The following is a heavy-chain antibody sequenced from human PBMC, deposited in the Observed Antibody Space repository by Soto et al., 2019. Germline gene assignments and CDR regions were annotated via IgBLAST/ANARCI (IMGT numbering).Heavy chain of an antibody. D-gene: IGHD2-2*01. J-gene: IGHJ4*02. CDR2: VYHTGRT. CDR1: GGSFKSGSYS. V-gene: IGHV4-61*01. CDR3: ARQRITPAQYFFDY. Sequence: SETLSLTCTVSGGSFKSGSYSWSWIRQPPGKGLEWIGYVYHTGRTSYNPSLKSRVSISMDTSKNQFSLNLDSVTAADTAVYFCARQRITPAQYFFDYWGQGSLVTVSS.